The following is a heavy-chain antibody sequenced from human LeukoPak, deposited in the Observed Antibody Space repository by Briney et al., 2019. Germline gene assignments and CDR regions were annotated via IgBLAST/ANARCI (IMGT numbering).Heavy chain of an antibody. Sequence: GGSLRLSCAASGFTFSRYSMNWVRQAPGKGLEWVSSIDSSSNYIYYADSVKGRFTISRDNAKNSLYLQMNSLRAEDTAVYYCAKDFGGRGSYYFDYWGQGTLVTVSS. CDR2: IDSSSNYI. V-gene: IGHV3-21*01. CDR3: AKDFGGRGSYYFDY. CDR1: GFTFSRYS. D-gene: IGHD1-26*01. J-gene: IGHJ4*02.